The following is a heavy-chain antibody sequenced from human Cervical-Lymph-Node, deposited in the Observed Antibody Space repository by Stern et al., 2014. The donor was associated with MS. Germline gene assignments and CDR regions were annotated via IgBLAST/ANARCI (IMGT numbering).Heavy chain of an antibody. D-gene: IGHD2-2*01. Sequence: EVQLVESGGGLVKPGGSLRLSCAASGFTFTNVWMNWVRQAPGKGLEWVARIKAKTDGGAVDYAAPVKDRFTISRDDSKNIMYLYMNSLKTEDTAVYYCTTAPFSTPFDFWGQGTLVAVTS. V-gene: IGHV3-15*01. CDR2: IKAKTDGGAV. CDR1: GFTFTNVW. CDR3: TTAPFSTPFDF. J-gene: IGHJ4*02.